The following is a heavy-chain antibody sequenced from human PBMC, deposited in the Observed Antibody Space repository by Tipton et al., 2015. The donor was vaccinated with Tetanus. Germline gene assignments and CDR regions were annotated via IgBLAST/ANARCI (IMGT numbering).Heavy chain of an antibody. V-gene: IGHV4-61*01. CDR1: GGSVNDGRFY. CDR2: IYYSGSA. CDR3: ARLHDITGMP. D-gene: IGHD1-1*01. J-gene: IGHJ1*01. Sequence: TLSLTCTVSGGSVNDGRFYWTWIRQPPGKALEWVAHIYYSGSATYNPSVASRATVSIDMSKNQFSLRLTSATAADTAVYYCARLHDITGMPWGQGTLVTVSP.